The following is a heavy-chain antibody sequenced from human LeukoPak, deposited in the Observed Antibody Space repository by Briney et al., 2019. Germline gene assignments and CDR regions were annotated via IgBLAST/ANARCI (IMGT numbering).Heavy chain of an antibody. CDR1: GFTFSSYA. CDR3: AKTRPLDSSSWSHGDY. D-gene: IGHD6-13*01. V-gene: IGHV3-23*01. Sequence: GGSLRLSCAASGFTFSSYAMSWVRQAPGKGLEWVSVISGSGDNTYYADSVKGRFTISRDNSKNTLYLQINSLRAEDTAVYYCAKTRPLDSSSWSHGDYWGQGTLVTVSS. J-gene: IGHJ4*02. CDR2: ISGSGDNT.